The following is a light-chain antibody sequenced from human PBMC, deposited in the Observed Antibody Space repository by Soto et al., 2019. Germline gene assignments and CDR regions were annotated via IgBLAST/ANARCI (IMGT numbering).Light chain of an antibody. Sequence: EIVFTQSPATLSLSPGERATLSCRASQSVSSYLAWYQQKPGQAPRLLIYDASNRATGIPARFSGSGSGTDFPLTISSLQPEDFAVYYCQQRSNWPPLTFGGGTKVEIK. V-gene: IGKV3-11*01. CDR3: QQRSNWPPLT. CDR2: DAS. CDR1: QSVSSY. J-gene: IGKJ4*01.